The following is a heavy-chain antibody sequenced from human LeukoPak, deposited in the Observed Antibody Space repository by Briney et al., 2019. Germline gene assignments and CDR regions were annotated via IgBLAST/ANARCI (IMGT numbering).Heavy chain of an antibody. D-gene: IGHD6-13*01. V-gene: IGHV1-2*02. Sequence: GASVKVSCKASGYTFTGYYMHWVRQAPGQGLEWMGWINPNSGGTNYAQKFQGRVTMTRDTSISTAYMELSRLRSDDTAVYYCARDSRQQLEGGWFDPWGQGTLVTVSS. CDR1: GYTFTGYY. CDR3: ARDSRQQLEGGWFDP. J-gene: IGHJ5*02. CDR2: INPNSGGT.